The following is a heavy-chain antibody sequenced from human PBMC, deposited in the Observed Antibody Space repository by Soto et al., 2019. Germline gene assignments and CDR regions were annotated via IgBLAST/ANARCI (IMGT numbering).Heavy chain of an antibody. V-gene: IGHV1-2*02. CDR1: GYIFTGYC. J-gene: IGHJ5*01. CDR2: INPNGGGT. Sequence: QVQLVQSGAEVKKPGASVKVSCKTSGYIFTGYCIHWVRQAPGQGLEWMGWINPNGGGTHYAQKFQGRVSMTMDTSVATVYMYVSGLRYDDAAVYFCACGPGVICRQFDFWGQGTLVTVSS. D-gene: IGHD3-16*02. CDR3: ACGPGVICRQFDF.